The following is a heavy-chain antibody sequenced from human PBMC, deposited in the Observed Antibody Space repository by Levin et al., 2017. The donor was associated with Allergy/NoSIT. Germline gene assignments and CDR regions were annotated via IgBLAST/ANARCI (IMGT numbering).Heavy chain of an antibody. D-gene: IGHD3-3*01. CDR2: ISSSGSTI. CDR3: ARQLGNFWSGYNYFDY. J-gene: IGHJ4*02. V-gene: IGHV3-48*03. Sequence: GGSLRLSCAASGFTFSRYEMNWVRQAPGKGLEWVSYISSSGSTIYYADSVKGRFTISRDNAKNSLYLQMNSLRAEDTAVYYCARQLGNFWSGYNYFDYWGQGTLVTVSS. CDR1: GFTFSRYE.